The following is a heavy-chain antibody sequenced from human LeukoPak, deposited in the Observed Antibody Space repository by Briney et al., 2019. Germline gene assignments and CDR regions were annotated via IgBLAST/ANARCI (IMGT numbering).Heavy chain of an antibody. D-gene: IGHD2-15*01. V-gene: IGHV4-59*08. CDR1: GGSISSYY. Sequence: PSETLSLTCTVSGGSISSYYWSWIRQAPGRGLEWIGHIYYSGATNYNPSLESRVTISVDTSKSQFSLKLTSVTATDTALYYCARGGTDFDYWGQGTLVTVSS. CDR2: IYYSGAT. J-gene: IGHJ4*02. CDR3: ARGGTDFDY.